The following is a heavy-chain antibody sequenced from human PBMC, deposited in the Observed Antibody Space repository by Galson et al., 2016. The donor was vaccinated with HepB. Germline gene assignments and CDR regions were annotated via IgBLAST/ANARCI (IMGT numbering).Heavy chain of an antibody. Sequence: SLRLSCAASGFSFSNYDIHWVRQVTGTGLEWVSAISSAGEPHYAASVRGRITISRENAKNSVYLQMNSLRAEDTAVYFYARDKDGGYDYWGQGTLVTVPS. CDR3: ARDKDGGYDY. V-gene: IGHV3-13*05. D-gene: IGHD4-23*01. CDR2: ISSAGEP. CDR1: GFSFSNYD. J-gene: IGHJ4*02.